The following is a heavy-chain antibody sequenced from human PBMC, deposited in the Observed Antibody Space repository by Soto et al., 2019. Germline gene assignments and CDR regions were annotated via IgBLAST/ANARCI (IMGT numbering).Heavy chain of an antibody. CDR1: GYTFTSYG. Sequence: ASVKVSCKASGYTFTSYGISWVRQAPGQGLEWKGWISAYNGNTNYAQKLQGRVTMTTDTSTSTAYMELRSLRSDDTAVYYCARDHRDCSGGSCYSEMAFDIWGQGTMVTVSS. CDR2: ISAYNGNT. V-gene: IGHV1-18*01. D-gene: IGHD2-15*01. CDR3: ARDHRDCSGGSCYSEMAFDI. J-gene: IGHJ3*02.